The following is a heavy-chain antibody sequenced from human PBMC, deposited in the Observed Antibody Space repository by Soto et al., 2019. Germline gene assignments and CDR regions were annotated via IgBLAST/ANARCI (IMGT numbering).Heavy chain of an antibody. V-gene: IGHV4-30-4*01. Sequence: SEPLSLTCIVSGGSIRSGDYYWSWIRQPPGKGLEWIGYIYYSGSTYYNPSLKSRVTILVDTSKNQFSLKLSSVTAADTAVYYCARDSHDNSYFRSNWSDPWGNVTLVTNSS. J-gene: IGHJ5*02. D-gene: IGHD4-4*01. CDR1: GGSIRSGDYY. CDR2: IYYSGST. CDR3: ARDSHDNSYFRSNWSDP.